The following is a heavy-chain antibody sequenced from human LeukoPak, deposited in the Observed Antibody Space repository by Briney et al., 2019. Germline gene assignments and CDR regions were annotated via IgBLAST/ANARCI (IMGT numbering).Heavy chain of an antibody. CDR1: GGSISSSSYY. V-gene: IGHV4-39*07. J-gene: IGHJ4*02. CDR2: IYYSGST. CDR3: WLWFGELADFDY. Sequence: SETLSLTCTVSGGSISSSSYYWGWIRQPPGKGLEWIGSIYYSGSTYYNPSLKSRVTISVDTSKNQFSLKLSSVTAADTAVYYCWLWFGELADFDYWGQGTLVTVSS. D-gene: IGHD3-10*01.